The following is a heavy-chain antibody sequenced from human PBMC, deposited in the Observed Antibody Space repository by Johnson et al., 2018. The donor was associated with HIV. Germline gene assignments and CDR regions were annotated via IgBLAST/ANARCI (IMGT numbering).Heavy chain of an antibody. V-gene: IGHV3-33*06. Sequence: QVQVVESGGGVVQPGRSLRLSCAASGFTFSTYGMHWVRQAPGKGLEWVAVMWYDGSNKYYADSVKGRFTIFRDNSENTLYLQMNSLRAEDTAVYFCAKDRTSWGFDAFDLWGQGTMVTVSS. CDR3: AKDRTSWGFDAFDL. CDR2: MWYDGSNK. CDR1: GFTFSTYG. J-gene: IGHJ3*01. D-gene: IGHD3-16*01.